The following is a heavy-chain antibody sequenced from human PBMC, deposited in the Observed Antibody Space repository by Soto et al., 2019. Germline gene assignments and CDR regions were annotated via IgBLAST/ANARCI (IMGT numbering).Heavy chain of an antibody. CDR2: ISGTGGAT. V-gene: IGHV3-23*01. Sequence: EVQLLESGGGLVQPGGSLRLSCAASGLTFTNYAMTWVRQTPGTGLEWVSSISGTGGATFYADSVKGRFTISRDNSKNTLDLQMNSLRGEDTAVYYCAKGTTGPDYWGQGTLVTVSS. D-gene: IGHD1-1*01. CDR3: AKGTTGPDY. J-gene: IGHJ4*02. CDR1: GLTFTNYA.